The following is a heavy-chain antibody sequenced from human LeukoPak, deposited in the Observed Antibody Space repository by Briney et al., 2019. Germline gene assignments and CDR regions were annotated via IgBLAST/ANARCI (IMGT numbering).Heavy chain of an antibody. J-gene: IGHJ3*02. CDR1: GFTFSSYA. CDR2: ISGSGGST. Sequence: PGGSLRLSCAASGFTFSSYAMSWVRQAPGKGLEWVSAISGSGGSTYYADSVKGRFTISGDNSKNTLYLQMNSLRAEDTAVYYCAKGKWFGEYHIDAFDIWGQGTMVTVSS. D-gene: IGHD3-10*01. V-gene: IGHV3-23*01. CDR3: AKGKWFGEYHIDAFDI.